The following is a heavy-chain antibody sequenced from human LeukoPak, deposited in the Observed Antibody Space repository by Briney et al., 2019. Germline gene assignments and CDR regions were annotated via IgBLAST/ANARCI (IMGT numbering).Heavy chain of an antibody. CDR3: ARDLDY. CDR1: GFTFSSSA. V-gene: IGHV3-7*03. Sequence: PGGSLRLSCAASGFTFSSSAMSWVRQGPGKGLEWVATVNPDGRDKYYVDSVKGRFTISRDNGKNSLFLHMISLRAEDTALYYCARDLDYWGQGTLVTVSS. CDR2: VNPDGRDK. J-gene: IGHJ4*02.